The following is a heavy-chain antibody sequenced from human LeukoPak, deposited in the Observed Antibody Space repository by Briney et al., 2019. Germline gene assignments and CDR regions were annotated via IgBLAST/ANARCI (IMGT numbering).Heavy chain of an antibody. CDR1: GGTFISYA. D-gene: IGHD1-26*01. Sequence: SVKVSCKASGGTFISYAISWVRQAPGQGLEWMGGTIPIFGTANYAQKFQGRVTITADESTSTAYMELSSLRSEDTAVYYCAREVGLVGAIDPNNWFDPWGQGTLVTVSS. CDR3: AREVGLVGAIDPNNWFDP. V-gene: IGHV1-69*13. CDR2: TIPIFGTA. J-gene: IGHJ5*02.